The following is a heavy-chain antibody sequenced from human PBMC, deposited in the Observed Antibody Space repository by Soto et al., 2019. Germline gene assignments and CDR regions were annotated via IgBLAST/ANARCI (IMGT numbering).Heavy chain of an antibody. CDR1: GFTFSSYG. J-gene: IGHJ6*02. CDR2: ISYDGSNK. V-gene: IGHV3-30*03. D-gene: IGHD6-6*01. Sequence: GGSLRLSCAASGFTFSSYGMHWVRQAPGKGLEWVAVISYDGSNKYYADSVKGRFTISRDNSKNTLYLQMNSLRAEDTAVYYCARDRPGAYGMDVWGQGTTVTVSS. CDR3: ARDRPGAYGMDV.